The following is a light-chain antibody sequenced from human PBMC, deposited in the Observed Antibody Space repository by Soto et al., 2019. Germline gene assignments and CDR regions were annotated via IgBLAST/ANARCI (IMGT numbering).Light chain of an antibody. Sequence: QSVLTQRPSASGSPGQSVTISCTGTSSDVGGYNYVSWYQHHPGRAPKLMIYEVNKRPSGVSDRFSGSKSGNTASLTVSGLQAEDEANYYSSSYAGSNSLGVFGVGTQLTVL. CDR3: SSYAGSNSLGV. V-gene: IGLV2-8*01. CDR2: EVN. J-gene: IGLJ2*01. CDR1: SSDVGGYNY.